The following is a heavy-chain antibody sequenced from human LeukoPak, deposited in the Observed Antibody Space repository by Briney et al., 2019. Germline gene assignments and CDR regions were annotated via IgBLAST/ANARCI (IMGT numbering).Heavy chain of an antibody. CDR3: AKTGYGDYVSIDWFDP. CDR1: GGTFSSYA. D-gene: IGHD4-17*01. V-gene: IGHV1-69*05. Sequence: SVKVSCKASGGTFSSYAISWVRQAPGQGLEWMGGIIPIFGTANYAQKFQGRVTITTDESTSTAYMELSSLRSEDTAVYYCAKTGYGDYVSIDWFDPWGQGTLVTVSS. J-gene: IGHJ5*02. CDR2: IIPIFGTA.